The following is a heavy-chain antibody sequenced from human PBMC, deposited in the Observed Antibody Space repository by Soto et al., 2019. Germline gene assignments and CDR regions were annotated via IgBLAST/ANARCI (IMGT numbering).Heavy chain of an antibody. J-gene: IGHJ6*02. D-gene: IGHD3-10*02. Sequence: GGSLRLSCAASGFTFSGDAMNWVRQSPGKGLEWVSSISTTSTYIYYADSVKGRFTISRDNANNSLLLQMNDLRAEDTAVYYCTRDYVMDVWGQGTTVTVYS. CDR1: GFTFSGDA. CDR2: ISTTSTYI. V-gene: IGHV3-21*01. CDR3: TRDYVMDV.